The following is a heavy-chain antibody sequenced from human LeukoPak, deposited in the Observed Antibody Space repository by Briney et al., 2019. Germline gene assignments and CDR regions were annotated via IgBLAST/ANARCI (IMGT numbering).Heavy chain of an antibody. J-gene: IGHJ5*02. CDR3: ARRLTQYDCFDP. CDR2: TYYRSTWYN. V-gene: IGHV6-1*01. Sequence: SQTLSLTCAISGDSVSSNSVTWNWIRQSPSRGLEWLGRTYYRSTWYNDYAVSVRGRITVNPDTSKSQFSLHLNSVTPGDTAVYYCARRLTQYDCFDPWGQGILVTVSS. CDR1: GDSVSSNSVT. D-gene: IGHD2-2*01.